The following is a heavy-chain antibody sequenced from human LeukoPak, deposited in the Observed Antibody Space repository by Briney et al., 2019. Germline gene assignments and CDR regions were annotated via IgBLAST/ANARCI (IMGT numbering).Heavy chain of an antibody. Sequence: ASVKVSCKVSGYTLTELSMHWVRQAPGKGLEWMGGFDPEDGETIYAQKFQGRVTMTEDTSTDTAYMELSSLRSEDTAVYYCALPLIAAAGSSGTGFDPWGQGTLVTVSS. D-gene: IGHD6-13*01. CDR3: ALPLIAAAGSSGTGFDP. CDR2: FDPEDGET. J-gene: IGHJ5*02. CDR1: GYTLTELS. V-gene: IGHV1-24*01.